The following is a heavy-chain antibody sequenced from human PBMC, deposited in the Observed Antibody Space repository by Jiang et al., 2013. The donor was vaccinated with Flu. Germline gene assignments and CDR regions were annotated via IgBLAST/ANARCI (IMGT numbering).Heavy chain of an antibody. Sequence: RLSCAASGFTFSSYAMHWVRQAPGKGLEWVAVISYDGSNKYYADSVKGRFTISRDNSKNTLYLQMNSLRAEDTAVYYCARSGAFSYFDYWGQGTLVTVSS. J-gene: IGHJ4*02. CDR2: ISYDGSNK. CDR3: ARSGAFSYFDY. V-gene: IGHV3-30-3*01. D-gene: IGHD3-10*01. CDR1: GFTFSSYA.